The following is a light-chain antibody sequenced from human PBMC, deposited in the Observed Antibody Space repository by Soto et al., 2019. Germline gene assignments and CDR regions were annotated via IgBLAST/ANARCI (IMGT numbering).Light chain of an antibody. J-gene: IGKJ4*01. Sequence: AIQLTQSPSSLSASVGDRVTITCRASQGISSALAWYQQKPGKAPKLLIYDASSLASGVPSRFSGSGSGTDFPLTISSLQPEDFATYYCQQFNSYPALTFGGGTKVEIK. CDR2: DAS. CDR3: QQFNSYPALT. V-gene: IGKV1-13*02. CDR1: QGISSA.